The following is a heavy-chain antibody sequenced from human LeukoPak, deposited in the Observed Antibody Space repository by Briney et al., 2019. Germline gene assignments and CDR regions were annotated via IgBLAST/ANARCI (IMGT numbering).Heavy chain of an antibody. CDR3: ARGGITGTDAEYYYYYMDV. V-gene: IGHV1-8*01. CDR1: GYTFTSYA. J-gene: IGHJ6*03. D-gene: IGHD1-7*01. Sequence: ASVKVSCRASGYTFTSYAIHWVRQAPGQRLEWMGWMNPNTGHTAYAPKFQGRVTFTRNTSVSTAYMELDILISEDTAVYFCARGGITGTDAEYYYYYMDVWGKGTTVTVSS. CDR2: MNPNTGHT.